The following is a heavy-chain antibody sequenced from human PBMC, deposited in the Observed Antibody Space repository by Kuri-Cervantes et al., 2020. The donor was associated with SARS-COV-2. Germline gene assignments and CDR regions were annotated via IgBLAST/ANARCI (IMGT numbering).Heavy chain of an antibody. D-gene: IGHD3-16*01. V-gene: IGHV1-2*04. J-gene: IGHJ4*02. Sequence: ARVSDSREPSGWSCSAYYKYWVRRPPGQGLVWMGCINRNSGGTNYRQKFQGWVTMTRDTSSTGYMELSRLRSDVPAVYFCARGEASRGIMLVFKWRGAGPLHFWGQGTLVTVSS. CDR2: INRNSGGT. CDR3: ARGEASRGIMLVFKWRGAGPLHF. CDR1: GWSCSAYY.